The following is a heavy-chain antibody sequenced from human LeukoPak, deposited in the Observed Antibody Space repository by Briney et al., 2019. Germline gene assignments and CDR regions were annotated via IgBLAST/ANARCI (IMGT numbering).Heavy chain of an antibody. CDR3: ARDSSGWSRDY. J-gene: IGHJ4*02. Sequence: VRXXPXKXLXWVSTITSGSSLIYYADSVKGRFTSSRDNAKNSLYLQMNSLRAEDTAVYYCARDSSGWSRDYWGQGTLVAVSS. CDR2: ITSGSSLI. D-gene: IGHD6-19*01. V-gene: IGHV3-21*01.